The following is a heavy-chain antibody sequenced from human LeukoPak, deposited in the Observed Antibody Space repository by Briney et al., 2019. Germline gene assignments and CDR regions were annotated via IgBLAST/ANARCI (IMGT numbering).Heavy chain of an antibody. CDR1: GFTFSSYG. CDR3: AELGITMIGGV. D-gene: IGHD3-10*02. Sequence: GGSLRLSCAASGFTFSSYGMHWVRQAPGKGLEWVSYISGSGSTIYYADSVKGRFTISRDNAKNTLYLQMNSLRAEDTAVYYCAELGITMIGGVWGKGTTVTISS. J-gene: IGHJ6*04. CDR2: ISGSGSTI. V-gene: IGHV3-48*04.